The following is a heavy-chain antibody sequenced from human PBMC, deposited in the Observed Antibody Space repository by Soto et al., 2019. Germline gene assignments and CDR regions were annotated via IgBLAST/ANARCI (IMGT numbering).Heavy chain of an antibody. CDR1: GYSFTSYW. Sequence: GESLKISCKGSGYSFTSYWISWVRQMPGKGLEWMGRIDPSDSYTNYSPSFQGHVTISADKSISTAYLQWSSLKASDTAMYYCARHGDQPLGYCSGGSCYWGGYFDYWGQGTLVTVSS. J-gene: IGHJ4*02. V-gene: IGHV5-10-1*01. D-gene: IGHD2-15*01. CDR2: IDPSDSYT. CDR3: ARHGDQPLGYCSGGSCYWGGYFDY.